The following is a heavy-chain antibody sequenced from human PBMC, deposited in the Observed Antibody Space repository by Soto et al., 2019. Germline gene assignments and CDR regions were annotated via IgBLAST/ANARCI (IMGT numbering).Heavy chain of an antibody. V-gene: IGHV1-69*13. Sequence: ASVKVSCKASGGTFSSYAISWVLQAPGQGLEWMGGIIPIFGTANYAQKFQGRVTITADESTSTAYMELSSLRSEDTAVYYCARDMEAVAGQDYYYYGMDVWGQGTTVTVSS. D-gene: IGHD6-19*01. CDR2: IIPIFGTA. J-gene: IGHJ6*02. CDR3: ARDMEAVAGQDYYYYGMDV. CDR1: GGTFSSYA.